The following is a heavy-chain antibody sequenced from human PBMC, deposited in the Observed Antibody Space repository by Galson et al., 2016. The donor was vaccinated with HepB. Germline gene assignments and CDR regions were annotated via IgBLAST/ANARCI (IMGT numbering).Heavy chain of an antibody. V-gene: IGHV3-64*02. CDR1: GFTFSKYR. CDR3: AREPSFGDLDY. CDR2: ITDNGADT. Sequence: SLRLSCAGSGFTFSKYRMHWVRQTPGKGLEYVSVITDNGADTYYVDSVKGRFTISRDNSKNTLYLQMDSLRGEDTAVYYCAREPSFGDLDYWGQGTPVTVSS. D-gene: IGHD3-3*01. J-gene: IGHJ4*02.